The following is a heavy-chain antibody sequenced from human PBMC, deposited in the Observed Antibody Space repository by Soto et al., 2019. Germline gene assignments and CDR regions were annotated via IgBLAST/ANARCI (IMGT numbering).Heavy chain of an antibody. Sequence: QVQLVESGGGVVQPGRSLRLSCAASGFTFSSYGMHWVRQAPGKGLEWVAVIWDDGSNKYYADSVKGRFTISRDNSKNRLYLKMNSPRAEHTVVYYCARAGMVRGVNCYCYYGMDVWGQGTTVTVSS. J-gene: IGHJ6*02. D-gene: IGHD3-10*01. CDR2: IWDDGSNK. V-gene: IGHV3-33*01. CDR3: ARAGMVRGVNCYCYYGMDV. CDR1: GFTFSSYG.